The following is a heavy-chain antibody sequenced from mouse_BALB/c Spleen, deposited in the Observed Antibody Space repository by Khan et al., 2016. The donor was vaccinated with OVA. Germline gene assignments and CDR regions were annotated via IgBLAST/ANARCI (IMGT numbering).Heavy chain of an antibody. D-gene: IGHD2-13*01. CDR1: GFSLSTYG. Sequence: QVQLKESGPGLVQPSQSLSITCTVSGFSLSTYGVHWVRQSPGKGLEWLGVIWSGGSTDFNAAFISRLSISKDNSKSQVFFKMNSLQTNDSAIYYCARGGLPFAYWGQGTLVTVSA. V-gene: IGHV2-2*02. CDR3: ARGGLPFAY. J-gene: IGHJ3*01. CDR2: IWSGGST.